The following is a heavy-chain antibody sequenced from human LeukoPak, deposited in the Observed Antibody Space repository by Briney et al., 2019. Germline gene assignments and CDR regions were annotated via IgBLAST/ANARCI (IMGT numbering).Heavy chain of an antibody. CDR1: GFTFSNCA. J-gene: IGHJ1*01. CDR2: ISSDGGST. CDR3: ARGDYYDSSGYSQYFQH. V-gene: IGHV3-64*04. Sequence: GGSLRLSCSASGFTFSNCAMHWVRQAPGKGLEYVSAISSDGGSTYYADPVKGRFTISRDNSKNTLYLQMNSLRAEDTAVYYCARGDYYDSSGYSQYFQHWGQGTLVTVSS. D-gene: IGHD3-22*01.